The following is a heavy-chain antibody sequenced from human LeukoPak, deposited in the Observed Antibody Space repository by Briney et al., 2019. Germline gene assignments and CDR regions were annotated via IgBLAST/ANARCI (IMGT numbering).Heavy chain of an antibody. V-gene: IGHV3-30*02. D-gene: IGHD2-21*02. CDR2: IQYDGSDK. CDR1: GFNFSNYD. J-gene: IGHJ5*02. CDR3: AKGDTS. Sequence: GGSLRLSCAASGFNFSNYDMHWVRQAPGKGLEWVAFIQYDGSDKYYADSVKGRFTISRDNSKNTLYLQMNSLRTEDTAVYYCAKGDTSWGQGTLVTVSS.